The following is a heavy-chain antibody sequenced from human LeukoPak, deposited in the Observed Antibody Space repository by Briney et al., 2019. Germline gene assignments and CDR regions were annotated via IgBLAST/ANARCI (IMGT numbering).Heavy chain of an antibody. V-gene: IGHV4-59*01. J-gene: IGHJ5*02. CDR1: GGSISSYY. CDR2: IYYSGST. CDR3: AGEPGIAAAGTWFDP. D-gene: IGHD6-13*01. Sequence: PSETLSLTCTVSGGSISSYYWSWIRQPPGKGLEWIGYIYYSGSTNYNPSLKSRVTISVDTSKNQFSLKLSSVAAADTAVYYCAGEPGIAAAGTWFDPWGQGTLVTVSS.